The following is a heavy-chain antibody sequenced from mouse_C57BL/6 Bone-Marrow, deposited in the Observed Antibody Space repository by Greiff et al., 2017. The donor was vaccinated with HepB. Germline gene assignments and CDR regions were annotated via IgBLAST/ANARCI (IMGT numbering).Heavy chain of an antibody. Sequence: VQLQQSGAELVKPGASVKLSCTASGFNIKDYYMHWVKQRTEQGLEWIGRIDPEDGDTKYAPKFQGKATIATDTSSKTAYLQLSSLTSEDTAVYYCDNLGRLRHGYYAMDYWGQGTSVTVSS. CDR1: GFNIKDYY. CDR2: IDPEDGDT. D-gene: IGHD2-4*01. CDR3: DNLGRLRHGYYAMDY. J-gene: IGHJ4*01. V-gene: IGHV14-2*01.